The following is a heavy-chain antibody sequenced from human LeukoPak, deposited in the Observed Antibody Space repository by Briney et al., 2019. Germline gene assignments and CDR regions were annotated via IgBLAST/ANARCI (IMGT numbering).Heavy chain of an antibody. CDR2: IYYSGST. D-gene: IGHD3-9*01. J-gene: IGHJ6*04. Sequence: KPSETLSLTCTVSGGSISSYYWSWIRQPPGKGLEWIGYIYYSGSTNYNPSLKSRVTISVDTSKNQFSLKLSSVTAADTAVYYCAREKYYDILTGLMDVWGKGTTVTVSS. V-gene: IGHV4-59*01. CDR1: GGSISSYY. CDR3: AREKYYDILTGLMDV.